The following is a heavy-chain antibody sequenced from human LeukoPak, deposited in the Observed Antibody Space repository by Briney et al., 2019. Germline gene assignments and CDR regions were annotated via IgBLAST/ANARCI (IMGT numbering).Heavy chain of an antibody. CDR1: GFTFSDYY. Sequence: GGSLRLSCAASGFTFSDYYMSWIRQAPGKGLEWVSYISSSGSTIYYADSVKGRFTISRDNAKNSLYLQMNSLRAEDTALYYCVRVVGILTGYYTWAFDYWGQGTLVTVSS. CDR2: ISSSGSTI. D-gene: IGHD3-9*01. CDR3: VRVVGILTGYYTWAFDY. J-gene: IGHJ4*02. V-gene: IGHV3-11*01.